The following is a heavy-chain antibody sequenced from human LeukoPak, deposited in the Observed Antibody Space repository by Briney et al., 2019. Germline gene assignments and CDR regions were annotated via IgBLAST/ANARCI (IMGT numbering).Heavy chain of an antibody. CDR3: ASVTVTTWAPDGHMDV. CDR1: GGTFSNYA. D-gene: IGHD4-11*01. J-gene: IGHJ6*03. Sequence: GSSVKASCKASGGTFSNYAISWVRQAPGQGLEWMGRIIPMFGTTNYARNFQGRVTITTDESTSTAYMEVSSLRIEDTAVYYCASVTVTTWAPDGHMDVWGKGTTVTVSS. V-gene: IGHV1-69*05. CDR2: IIPMFGTT.